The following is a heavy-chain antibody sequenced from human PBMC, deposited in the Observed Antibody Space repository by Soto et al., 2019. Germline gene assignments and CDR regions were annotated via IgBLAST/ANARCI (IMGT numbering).Heavy chain of an antibody. D-gene: IGHD3-9*01. CDR3: ARGVNGYYYVDA. CDR2: IIRDGSTT. V-gene: IGHV3-74*01. J-gene: IGHJ5*02. Sequence: ASVKVSCKASGYTFSSYWMHWVRQAPGEGLVWVSRIIRDGSTTSYADSVKGRFTISRDNAKDTLYLQINSLRAEDTAVYYCARGVNGYYYVDAWGQGTPVTVSS. CDR1: GYTFSSYW.